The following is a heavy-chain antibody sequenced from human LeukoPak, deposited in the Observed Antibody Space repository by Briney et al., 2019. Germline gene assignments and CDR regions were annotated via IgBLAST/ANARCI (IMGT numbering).Heavy chain of an antibody. V-gene: IGHV3-23*01. CDR3: AKVGYFAWLSLMYYFDY. CDR2: ISGSGGST. J-gene: IGHJ4*02. D-gene: IGHD3-9*01. CDR1: GFTFSSYA. Sequence: GGSLRLSCAASGFTFSSYAMSWVRQAPGKGLEWVSAISGSGGSTYYADSVKGRFTISRDNSKNTLYLQMNSLRAEDTAVYYCAKVGYFAWLSLMYYFDYWGQGTLVTVSS.